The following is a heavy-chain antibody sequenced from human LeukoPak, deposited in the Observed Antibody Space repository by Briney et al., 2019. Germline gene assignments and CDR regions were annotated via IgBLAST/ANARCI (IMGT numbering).Heavy chain of an antibody. D-gene: IGHD1-26*01. CDR1: GYSFTSCW. CDR2: IYPGDSDA. J-gene: IGHJ4*02. CDR3: ARRRDLYSGSYYPFDY. Sequence: GESLKISCQGSGYSFTSCWIGWVRQMPGKGLKWMGIIYPGDSDARYSPSFQGQVTISADKSISTAYLQWSSLKASDTAMYYCARRRDLYSGSYYPFDYWGQGTLVTVSS. V-gene: IGHV5-51*01.